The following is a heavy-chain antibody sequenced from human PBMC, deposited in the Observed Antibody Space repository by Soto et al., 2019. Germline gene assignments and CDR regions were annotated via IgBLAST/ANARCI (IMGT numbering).Heavy chain of an antibody. V-gene: IGHV1-46*01. D-gene: IGHD5-12*01. CDR2: INPSGGRT. CDR3: SRDLGGGWLRYTFDR. Sequence: QVQLVQSGAEVRKPGASVKVACKASGYTFTSNCVHWVRQAPGQGLEWMGVINPSGGRTSYAQKFQGRITLTTDTSASTVYMDLSSLRSEDTAMYYCSRDLGGGWLRYTFDRWGQGSLVTVSS. J-gene: IGHJ4*02. CDR1: GYTFTSNC.